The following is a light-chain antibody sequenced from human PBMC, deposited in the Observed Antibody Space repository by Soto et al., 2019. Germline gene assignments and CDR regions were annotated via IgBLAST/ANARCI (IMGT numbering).Light chain of an antibody. Sequence: EIVLTQSPATLSVSPGERATLSCRASQSVSRNLAWYQQKSGQAPRLLIYGASTRATGIPARFSGSGSGTEFTLTISSLQSEDFAVYYCQQYNNWLPYTFGQGTKLEIK. CDR1: QSVSRN. CDR3: QQYNNWLPYT. J-gene: IGKJ2*01. CDR2: GAS. V-gene: IGKV3-15*01.